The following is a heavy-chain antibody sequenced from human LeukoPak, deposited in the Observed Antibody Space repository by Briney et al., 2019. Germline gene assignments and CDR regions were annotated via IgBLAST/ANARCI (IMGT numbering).Heavy chain of an antibody. J-gene: IGHJ4*02. D-gene: IGHD3-22*01. CDR2: IIPIFGTA. CDR3: ARSRNVMDGSMINY. CDR1: GGTFSSYA. V-gene: IGHV1-69*05. Sequence: GASVKVSCKASGGTFSSYAISWVRQAPGQGLEWMGGIIPIFGTANYAQKFQGRVTITRDTSASTAYMELSSLRSEDTAVYYCARSRNVMDGSMINYWGQGTLVTVSS.